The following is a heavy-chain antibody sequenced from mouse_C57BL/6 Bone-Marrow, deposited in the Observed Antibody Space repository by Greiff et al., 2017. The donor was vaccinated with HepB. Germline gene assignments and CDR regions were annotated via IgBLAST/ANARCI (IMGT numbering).Heavy chain of an antibody. D-gene: IGHD1-1*01. Sequence: QVQLQQSGAELAKPGASVKLSCKASGYTFTSYWMHWVKQRPGQGLEWIGRIHPSDSDTNYNQKFKGKATLTVDKSSSTAYMQLSSLTSEDSAVYYCAIHYYYGSSYVGFAYWGQGTLVTVSA. V-gene: IGHV1-74*01. J-gene: IGHJ3*01. CDR3: AIHYYYGSSYVGFAY. CDR1: GYTFTSYW. CDR2: IHPSDSDT.